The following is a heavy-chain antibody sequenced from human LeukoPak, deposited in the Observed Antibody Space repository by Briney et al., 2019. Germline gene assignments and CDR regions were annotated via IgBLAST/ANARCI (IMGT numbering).Heavy chain of an antibody. D-gene: IGHD6-13*01. CDR1: GGSFSGYY. CDR3: AIRGAAGWFDP. V-gene: IGHV4-34*01. J-gene: IGHJ5*02. CDR2: INHSGST. Sequence: SETLSLTCAVYGGSFSGYYWSWIRQPPGKGLEWIGEINHSGSTNYNPSLKSRVTISVDTSKNQFSLKLSSVTAADTAVYYCAIRGAAGWFDPWGQGTLVTVSS.